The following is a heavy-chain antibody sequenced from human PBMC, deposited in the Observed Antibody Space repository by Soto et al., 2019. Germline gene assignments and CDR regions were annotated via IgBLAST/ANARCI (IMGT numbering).Heavy chain of an antibody. V-gene: IGHV4-59*08. D-gene: IGHD4-17*01. CDR1: SGSISPYY. Sequence: QVQLQESGPGLVKPSETLSLTCTVSSGSISPYYWSWIRQPPGKGLAWIGSINRSGSTDYNPSLTTRVTISVDMSKNQFSRKLASVTAADTAIYYCARHLPYGGPDFEYWGQGALVIVSS. J-gene: IGHJ4*02. CDR3: ARHLPYGGPDFEY. CDR2: INRSGST.